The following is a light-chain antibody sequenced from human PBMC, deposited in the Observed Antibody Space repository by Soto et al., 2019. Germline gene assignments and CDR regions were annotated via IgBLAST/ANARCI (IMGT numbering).Light chain of an antibody. CDR3: SSQTASATVL. V-gene: IGLV2-14*01. Sequence: QSVLTQPASVSGSPGQSITISCTGTSSDVGAYNFVSWYQQFPGKAPKLMIYEVSNRPSGVSDRFSGSKSGNTASLIISGLLPEDEADYYCSSQTASATVLFGGGTKLTVL. CDR2: EVS. J-gene: IGLJ2*01. CDR1: SSDVGAYNF.